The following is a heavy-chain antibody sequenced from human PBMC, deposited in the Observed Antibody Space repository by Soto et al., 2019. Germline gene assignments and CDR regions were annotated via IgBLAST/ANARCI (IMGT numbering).Heavy chain of an antibody. CDR1: GGTFSSYA. Sequence: ASVKVSCKASGGTFSSYAISWVRQAPGQGLEWMGGIIPIFGTANYAQKFQGRVTITADKSTSTAYMELSSLRSEDTAVYYGARSGDSSGYYPAPFDYWGQGTLVTVSS. J-gene: IGHJ4*02. CDR2: IIPIFGTA. CDR3: ARSGDSSGYYPAPFDY. V-gene: IGHV1-69*06. D-gene: IGHD3-22*01.